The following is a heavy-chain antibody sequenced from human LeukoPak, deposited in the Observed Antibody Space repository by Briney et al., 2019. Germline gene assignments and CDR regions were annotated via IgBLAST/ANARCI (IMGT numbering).Heavy chain of an antibody. CDR2: ISGSGGST. CDR3: ARAEIDRDYSNYFDY. CDR1: GFTFSSYA. Sequence: GGSLRLSCAASGFTFSSYAMSWVRQAPGKGLEWVSAISGSGGSTYYADSVKGQFTISRDNAKNSLYLQMNSLRAEDTAVYYCARAEIDRDYSNYFDYWGQGTLVTVSS. J-gene: IGHJ4*02. D-gene: IGHD4-11*01. V-gene: IGHV3-23*01.